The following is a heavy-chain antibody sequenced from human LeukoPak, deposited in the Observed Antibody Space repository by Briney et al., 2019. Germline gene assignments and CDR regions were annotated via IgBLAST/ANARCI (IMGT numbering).Heavy chain of an antibody. V-gene: IGHV4-31*11. CDR2: IYYSGST. D-gene: IGHD5-12*01. J-gene: IGHJ3*02. CDR1: GGSISSSSYY. Sequence: SQTLSLTCAVSGGSISSSSYYWSWIRQHPGTGLEWIGYIYYSGSTYYNPSLKSRVTISVDTSKNQFSLKLSSVTAADTAVYYCARVVIVATIGAFDIWGQGTMVTVSS. CDR3: ARVVIVATIGAFDI.